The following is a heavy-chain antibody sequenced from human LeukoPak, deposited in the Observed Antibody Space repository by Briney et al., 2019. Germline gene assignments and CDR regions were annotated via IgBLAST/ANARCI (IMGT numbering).Heavy chain of an antibody. D-gene: IGHD3-22*01. CDR3: ARPNYYDSSGRFLPYYMDV. CDR2: ISGSGGST. Sequence: GGSLRLSCAASGFTFSSYAMSWVRQAPGKGLEWVSAISGSGGSTYYADSVKGRFTISRDNSKNTLYLQMNSLRAEDTAVYYCARPNYYDSSGRFLPYYMDVWGKGTTVTISS. CDR1: GFTFSSYA. V-gene: IGHV3-23*01. J-gene: IGHJ6*03.